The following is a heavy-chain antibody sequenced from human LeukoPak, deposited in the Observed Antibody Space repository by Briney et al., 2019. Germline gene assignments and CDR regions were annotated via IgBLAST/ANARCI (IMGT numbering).Heavy chain of an antibody. CDR3: ATLTDTNWFDP. CDR2: ISYDGSNK. CDR1: GFTFSSYA. V-gene: IGHV3-30-3*01. Sequence: GGSLRLSCAASGFTFSSYAMHWVRQAPGKGLEWVAVISYDGSNKYYADSVKGRFTISRDNAKNSLYLQMNSLRADDTAVYYCATLTDTNWFDPWGQGTLVTVSS. J-gene: IGHJ5*02.